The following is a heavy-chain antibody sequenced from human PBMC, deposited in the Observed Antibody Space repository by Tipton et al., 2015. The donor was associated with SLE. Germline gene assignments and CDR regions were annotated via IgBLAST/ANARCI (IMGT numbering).Heavy chain of an antibody. Sequence: SLRLSCAASGFTFSSYWMHWVRQAPGKGLVWVSRINSDGSSTNYADSVKGRLTISRDNAKNSLYLQMNSLRAEDTAVYYCARDGDYGDYNDYWGQGTLVTVSS. V-gene: IGHV3-74*01. CDR1: GFTFSSYW. J-gene: IGHJ4*02. D-gene: IGHD4-17*01. CDR2: INSDGSST. CDR3: ARDGDYGDYNDY.